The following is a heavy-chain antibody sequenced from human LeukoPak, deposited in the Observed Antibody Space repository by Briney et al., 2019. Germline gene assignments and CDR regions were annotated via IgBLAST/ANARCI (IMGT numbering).Heavy chain of an antibody. CDR2: IIPIFGTA. D-gene: IGHD3-10*01. V-gene: IGHV1-69*13. Sequence: ASVKVSCKASGITFSSYAYSLVRQAPGQGLEWMGGIIPIFGTANYAQKFQGRVTITADESTSTAYMELSSLRSEDTAVYYCARDFISIGSGSYPYFDYWGQGTLVTVSS. CDR3: ARDFISIGSGSYPYFDY. CDR1: GITFSSYA. J-gene: IGHJ4*02.